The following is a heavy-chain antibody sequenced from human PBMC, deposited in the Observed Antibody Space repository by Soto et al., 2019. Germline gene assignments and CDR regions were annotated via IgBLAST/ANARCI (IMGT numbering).Heavy chain of an antibody. J-gene: IGHJ5*02. CDR1: GFTFSSYG. CDR3: ARDLSARYYVGRFDP. D-gene: IGHD3-10*02. V-gene: IGHV3-48*02. CDR2: ISDSSSTI. Sequence: GGSLRLSCAASGFTFSSYGMNWVRQAPGKGLEWVSYISDSSSTIYYADSVKGRFTISRDNGKKSLYLQMNSLRDEDTAVYYCARDLSARYYVGRFDPWGQGTLVTVSS.